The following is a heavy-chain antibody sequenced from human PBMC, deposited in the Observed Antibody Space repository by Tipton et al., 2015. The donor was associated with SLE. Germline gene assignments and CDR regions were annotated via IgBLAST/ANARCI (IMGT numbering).Heavy chain of an antibody. V-gene: IGHV4-59*11. CDR1: GGSTSSHY. J-gene: IGHJ3*02. D-gene: IGHD6-19*01. CDR2: TFSGGDI. CDR3: AREWQWLVRGAFDI. Sequence: VKPSETLSLSCSVSGGSTSSHYWSWIRQPPGKGLEWIGYTFSGGDIKYNPSVESRVTISVDTSKNQFSLKLSSVTAADTAVYYCAREWQWLVRGAFDIWGQGTMVTVSS.